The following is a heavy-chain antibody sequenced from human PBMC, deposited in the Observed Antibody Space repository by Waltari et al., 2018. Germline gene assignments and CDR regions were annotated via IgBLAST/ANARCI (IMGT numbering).Heavy chain of an antibody. V-gene: IGHV4-4*07. J-gene: IGHJ4*02. Sequence: QVQLQESGPGLVKPSETLSLTCTVSGGSISGSYWSWIRQPAGKGLEWIGRIYSGGSTDYNPSLKSRPTMSVDTSKNQFSLKLSSLTAADTAVYYCARGPGRESREAFDYWGQGTLVTVSS. D-gene: IGHD3-10*01. CDR3: ARGPGRESREAFDY. CDR2: IYSGGST. CDR1: GGSISGSY.